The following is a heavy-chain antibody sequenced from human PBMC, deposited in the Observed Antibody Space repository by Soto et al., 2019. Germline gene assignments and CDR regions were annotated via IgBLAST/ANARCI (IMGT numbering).Heavy chain of an antibody. CDR1: GFTFSSYA. V-gene: IGHV3-23*01. CDR3: AGRSGWGLGGYDY. CDR2: ISGSGGRT. Sequence: EVQLLESGGGLVQPGGSLRLSCAASGFTFSSYAMSWVRQAPGKGLECVSAISGSGGRTYYADSVKGRFTSSRDNSKNTRDLQMNSLRAEDTAVYYCAGRSGWGLGGYDYWGQGTLVTVSS. D-gene: IGHD6-19*01. J-gene: IGHJ4*02.